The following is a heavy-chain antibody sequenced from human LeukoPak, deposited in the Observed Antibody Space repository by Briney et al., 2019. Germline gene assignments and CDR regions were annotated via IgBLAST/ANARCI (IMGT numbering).Heavy chain of an antibody. CDR3: ARGGRQLVYYYYDMDV. J-gene: IGHJ6*02. CDR1: GFTFSNYV. CDR2: ITTDGATT. D-gene: IGHD6-13*01. V-gene: IGHV3-23*01. Sequence: GGSLRLSCAASGFTFSNYVMNWVRQAPGKGLEWVSAITTDGATTYYADSVKGRFAISRDNSKNTLYLQMNSLRAEDTAVYYCARGGRQLVYYYYDMDVWGQGTTVTVSS.